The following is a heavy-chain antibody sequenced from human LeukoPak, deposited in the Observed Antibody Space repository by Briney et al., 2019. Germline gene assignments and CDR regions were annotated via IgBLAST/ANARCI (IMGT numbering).Heavy chain of an antibody. D-gene: IGHD3-10*01. CDR1: GFTFSSHA. J-gene: IGHJ3*02. CDR2: ISGSGGST. V-gene: IGHV3-23*01. Sequence: GGSLRLSCAASGFTFSSHAMSWVRQAPGKGLEWVSAISGSGGSTYYADSVKGRFTISRDNSKNTLYLQMNSLRAEDTAVYYFANAGSYYGSGKDAFDIWGQGTMVTVSS. CDR3: ANAGSYYGSGKDAFDI.